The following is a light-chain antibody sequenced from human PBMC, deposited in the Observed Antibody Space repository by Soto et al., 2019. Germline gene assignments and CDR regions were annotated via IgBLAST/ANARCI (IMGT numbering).Light chain of an antibody. CDR3: QSYDSSLSGSNVV. CDR2: GNS. V-gene: IGLV1-40*01. Sequence: SALTQPRSVSGAPGQRVTISCTGTSSNIGAGYDVHWYQQLPGTAPKLLIYGNSNRPSGVPDRFSGSKSGTSGSLAITGLQAEDEADYYCQSYDSSLSGSNVVFGGGTKVTVL. CDR1: SSNIGAGYD. J-gene: IGLJ2*01.